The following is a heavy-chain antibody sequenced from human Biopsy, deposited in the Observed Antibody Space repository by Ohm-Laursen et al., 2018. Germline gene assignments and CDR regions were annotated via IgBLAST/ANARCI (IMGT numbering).Heavy chain of an antibody. V-gene: IGHV1-2*02. Sequence: ASVKVSCKVSGYTFTGYYMHWVRQAPGQGLEWMGWINPNSGVTNYAQRFQGRVTMTRDTSISTAYMELSRLRSDDTAVYYCARDPRYGYGSYFDYWGQGTLVTVSS. CDR3: ARDPRYGYGSYFDY. D-gene: IGHD3-10*01. J-gene: IGHJ4*02. CDR1: GYTFTGYY. CDR2: INPNSGVT.